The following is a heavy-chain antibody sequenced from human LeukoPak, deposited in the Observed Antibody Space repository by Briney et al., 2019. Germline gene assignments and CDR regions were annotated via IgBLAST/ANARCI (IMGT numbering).Heavy chain of an antibody. V-gene: IGHV1-69*13. CDR1: GGTFSSYA. D-gene: IGHD2-15*01. CDR2: IIPIFGTA. Sequence: SVKVSCKASGGTFSSYAISWVRQAPGQGLEWMGGIIPIFGTANYAQKFQGRVTITADESTSTAYMELSSLRSEDTAVYYCARVDCSGGSCYLDYWGQGTLVTVSS. CDR3: ARVDCSGGSCYLDY. J-gene: IGHJ4*02.